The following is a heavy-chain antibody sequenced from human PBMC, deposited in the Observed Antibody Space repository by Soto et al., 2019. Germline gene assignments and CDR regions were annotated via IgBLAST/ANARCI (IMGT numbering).Heavy chain of an antibody. Sequence: SETLSLTCAVSGYSISSGHSWGWIRQPPGKGLEWIGSIFHTGSTYYNPSLKSRVTLSVDTSKNQFSLKLSSVTAADTAVYFCATLPRLDGMDVWGQGTTVTVS. CDR2: IFHTGST. CDR1: GYSISSGHS. CDR3: ATLPRLDGMDV. V-gene: IGHV4-38-2*01. D-gene: IGHD6-25*01. J-gene: IGHJ6*02.